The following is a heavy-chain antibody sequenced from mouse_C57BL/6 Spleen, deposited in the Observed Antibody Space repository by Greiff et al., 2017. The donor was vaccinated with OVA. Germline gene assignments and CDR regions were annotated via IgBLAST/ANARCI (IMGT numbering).Heavy chain of an antibody. CDR3: ARPYYYGSSHSFYAMDY. CDR1: GYTFTSYW. D-gene: IGHD1-1*01. J-gene: IGHJ4*01. CDR2: IYPGSGST. V-gene: IGHV1-55*01. Sequence: VQLQQPGAELVKPGASVTMSCKASGYTFTSYWITWVKQRPGQGLEWIGDIYPGSGSTNYNEKFKSKATLTVDTSSSTAYMQLSSLTSEDSAVYYCARPYYYGSSHSFYAMDYWGQGTSVTVSS.